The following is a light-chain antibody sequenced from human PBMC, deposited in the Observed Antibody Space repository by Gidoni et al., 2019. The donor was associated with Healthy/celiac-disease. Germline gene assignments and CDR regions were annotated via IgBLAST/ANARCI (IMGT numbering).Light chain of an antibody. J-gene: IGKJ4*01. CDR2: GAS. CDR3: QQDYNIPLT. V-gene: IGKV3D-7*01. CDR1: PSVSSSY. Sequence: ETVMTQSPATLSLSPAERATLSCRASPSVSSSYLSWYQQKPGKAPRLLIYGASTRATGIPARFSGSGSGTDFTLTISSLQPEDFAVYYCQQDYNIPLTFGGGTKVEIK.